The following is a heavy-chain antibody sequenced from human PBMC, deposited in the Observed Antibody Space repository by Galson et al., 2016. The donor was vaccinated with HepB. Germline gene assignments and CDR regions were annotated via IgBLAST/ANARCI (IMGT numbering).Heavy chain of an antibody. CDR3: AIDRNTRYCGGGSCHELDL. CDR2: ISYDGSNK. V-gene: IGHV3-30*03. CDR1: GFTFSTYG. Sequence: SLRLSCAASGFTFSTYGMHWVRQAPGKGLEWVTLISYDGSNKYYEDTVEGRFTISRHNSKNTLYLQMNSLRAEDTAVYYCAIDRNTRYCGGGSCHELDLWGRGTLVTVSS. D-gene: IGHD2-15*01. J-gene: IGHJ2*01.